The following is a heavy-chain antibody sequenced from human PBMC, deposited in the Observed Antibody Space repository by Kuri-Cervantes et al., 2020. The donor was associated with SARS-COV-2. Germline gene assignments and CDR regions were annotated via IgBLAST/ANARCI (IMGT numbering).Heavy chain of an antibody. CDR2: ISSSSSTI. D-gene: IGHD7-27*01. Sequence: GGSLRLSCAASGFTFSGYSMNWVRQAPGKGLEWVSYISSSSSTIYYADSVKGRFTISRDNAKNSLYLQMNSLRAEDTAVYYCARGFLEVGWGSAYYYYMDVWGKGTTVTVSS. V-gene: IGHV3-48*01. J-gene: IGHJ6*03. CDR1: GFTFSGYS. CDR3: ARGFLEVGWGSAYYYYMDV.